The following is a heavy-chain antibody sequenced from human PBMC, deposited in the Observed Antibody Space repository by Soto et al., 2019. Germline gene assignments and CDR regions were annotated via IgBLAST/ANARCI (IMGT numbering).Heavy chain of an antibody. J-gene: IGHJ4*02. CDR2: INHSGST. Sequence: SETLSLTCAVYGGSFSGYYWSWIRQPPGKGLEWIGEINHSGSTNYNPSLKSRVTISVDTSKNQFSLKLSSVTAADTAVYYCARARRDGYNSRSIDYWGQGTLVTVS. CDR3: ARARRDGYNSRSIDY. CDR1: GGSFSGYY. D-gene: IGHD5-12*01. V-gene: IGHV4-34*01.